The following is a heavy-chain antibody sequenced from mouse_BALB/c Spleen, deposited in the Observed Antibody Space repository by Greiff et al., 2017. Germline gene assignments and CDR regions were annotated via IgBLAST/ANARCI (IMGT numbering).Heavy chain of an antibody. Sequence: EVQLVESGGGLVKPGGSLKLSCAASGFTFSSYTMSWVRQTPEKRLEWVATISSGGSYTYYPDSVKGRFTISRDNAKNTLYLEMSSLRSEDTAMYYCARDEGSSFFAYWGQGTLVTVSA. J-gene: IGHJ3*01. D-gene: IGHD1-1*01. CDR2: ISSGGSYT. CDR3: ARDEGSSFFAY. CDR1: GFTFSSYT. V-gene: IGHV5-9-3*01.